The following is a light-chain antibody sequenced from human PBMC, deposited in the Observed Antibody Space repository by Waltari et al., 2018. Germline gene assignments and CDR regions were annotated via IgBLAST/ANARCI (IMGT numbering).Light chain of an antibody. CDR1: QGISNY. J-gene: IGKJ1*01. Sequence: DIQMTQSPSSLSASVGDRVTITCRASQGISNYLAWYQQKPGKVPKLLIYAASTLQSGVPSRFSCSGSGTDFTVTISSLQPEDVATYYCQKYNSAPWTFGQWTKVEIK. CDR2: AAS. CDR3: QKYNSAPWT. V-gene: IGKV1-27*01.